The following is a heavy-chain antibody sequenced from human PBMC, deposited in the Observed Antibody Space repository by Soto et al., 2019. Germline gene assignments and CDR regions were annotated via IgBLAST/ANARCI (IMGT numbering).Heavy chain of an antibody. J-gene: IGHJ3*02. D-gene: IGHD2-2*01. CDR2: ISAYNGNT. CDR3: ARRPLYCSSTSCFERPGVAFDI. V-gene: IGHV1-18*01. Sequence: GASVKVSCKASGYTFTSYGISWVRQAPGQGLEWMGWISAYNGNTNYAQKLQGRVTMTTDTSTSTAYMELRSLRSDDTAVYYCARRPLYCSSTSCFERPGVAFDIWG. CDR1: GYTFTSYG.